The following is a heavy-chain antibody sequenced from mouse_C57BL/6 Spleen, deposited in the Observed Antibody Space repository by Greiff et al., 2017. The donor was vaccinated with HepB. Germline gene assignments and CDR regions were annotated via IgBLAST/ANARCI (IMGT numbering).Heavy chain of an antibody. CDR1: GFTFSDYY. V-gene: IGHV5-12*01. Sequence: EVMLVESGGGLVQPGGSLKLSCAASGFTFSDYYMYWVRQTPEKRLEWVAYISNGGGSTYYPDTVKGRFTISRDNAKNTLYLKMSRLKSEDTAMYYGARKIRDYGSSPYAMDYWGQGTSVTVSS. CDR3: ARKIRDYGSSPYAMDY. J-gene: IGHJ4*01. D-gene: IGHD1-1*01. CDR2: ISNGGGST.